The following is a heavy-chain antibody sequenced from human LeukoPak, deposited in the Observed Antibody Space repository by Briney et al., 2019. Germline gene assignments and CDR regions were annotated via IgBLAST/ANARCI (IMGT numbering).Heavy chain of an antibody. D-gene: IGHD3-22*01. Sequence: GGSLRLSCAASGFTFSDYYMSWIRQAPGKGLEWVSYISSSSSYIYYADSVKGRFTISRDNAKNSLYLQMNSLRAEDTAVYYCARDHGYDSSGSDAFDIWGQGTMVTVSS. CDR3: ARDHGYDSSGSDAFDI. CDR1: GFTFSDYY. J-gene: IGHJ3*02. CDR2: ISSSSSYI. V-gene: IGHV3-11*06.